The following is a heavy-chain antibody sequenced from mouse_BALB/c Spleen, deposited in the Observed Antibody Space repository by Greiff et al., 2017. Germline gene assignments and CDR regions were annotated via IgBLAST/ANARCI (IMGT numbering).Heavy chain of an antibody. D-gene: IGHD1-1*01. CDR2: ISSGGSYT. CDR3: ARKGGDGSSYWYFDV. Sequence: EVKVVESGGDLVKPGGSLKLSCAASGFTFSSYGMSWVRQTPDKRLEWVATISSGGSYTYYPDSVKGRFTISRDNAKNTLYLQMSSLKSEDTAMYYCARKGGDGSSYWYFDVWGAGTTVTVSS. CDR1: GFTFSSYG. V-gene: IGHV5-6*01. J-gene: IGHJ1*01.